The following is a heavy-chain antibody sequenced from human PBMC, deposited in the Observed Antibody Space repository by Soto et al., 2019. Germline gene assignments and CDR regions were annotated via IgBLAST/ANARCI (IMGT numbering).Heavy chain of an antibody. CDR2: IKQEGSEK. CDR3: ARRYSSTFDI. D-gene: IGHD5-18*01. CDR1: GFTFSSYW. J-gene: IGHJ3*02. V-gene: IGHV3-7*03. Sequence: PGGPLRLSCAASGFTFSSYWMSWVRQAPGKGLEWVANIKQEGSEKYYMDSVKGRFTISRDNAKNSLYLQMISLRVDDTAVYYCARRYSSTFDIWGQGTMVTVSS.